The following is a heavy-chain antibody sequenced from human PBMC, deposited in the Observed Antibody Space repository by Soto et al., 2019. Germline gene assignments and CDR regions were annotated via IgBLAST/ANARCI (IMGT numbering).Heavy chain of an antibody. CDR2: IYYSGST. CDR3: ARQGYDSSGYCFDH. J-gene: IGHJ4*02. V-gene: IGHV4-39*01. D-gene: IGHD3-22*01. Sequence: QLQLQESGPGLVKPSETLSLTCTVSGGSITGSTYYWGWLRQPPGKGLEWIGSIYYSGSTYYNPSLKSRVTLSVDTAKNQFSLKLSSVTAADTAVYYCARQGYDSSGYCFDHWGQGTPVTVSS. CDR1: GGSITGSTYY.